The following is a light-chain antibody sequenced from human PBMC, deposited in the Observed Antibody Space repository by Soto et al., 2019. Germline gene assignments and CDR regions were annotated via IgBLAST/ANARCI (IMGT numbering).Light chain of an antibody. CDR2: AVS. V-gene: IGLV2-14*01. J-gene: IGLJ2*01. Sequence: QSALTQPASVSGSPGQSITISCTGTSSDVGDYSYVSWYQQHPGKAPKLMIYAVSNRPSGVSNRFSGSKSGNTASLTISGLQAEDEADYYCSSYTSSNTWLFGGGTKVTVL. CDR3: SSYTSSNTWL. CDR1: SSDVGDYSY.